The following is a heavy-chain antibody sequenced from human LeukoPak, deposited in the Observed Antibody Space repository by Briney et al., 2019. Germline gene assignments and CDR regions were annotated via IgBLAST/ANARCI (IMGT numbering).Heavy chain of an antibody. Sequence: GGSLRLSCAASGFTFSSYSMNWVRQAPGKGLEWASSITSSSTYIYYADSVKGRFTISRDNAKNSLYLQMNSLRAEDTAVHYCARDKGYYDYVWGSYRRGYDAFDIWGQGTMVTVSS. D-gene: IGHD3-16*02. CDR1: GFTFSSYS. CDR2: ITSSSTYI. V-gene: IGHV3-21*01. J-gene: IGHJ3*02. CDR3: ARDKGYYDYVWGSYRRGYDAFDI.